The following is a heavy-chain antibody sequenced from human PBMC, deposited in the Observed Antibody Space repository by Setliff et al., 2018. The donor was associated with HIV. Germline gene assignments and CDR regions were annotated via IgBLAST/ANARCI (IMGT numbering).Heavy chain of an antibody. Sequence: SETLSLTCTVSGVSISSSSYYWGWIRQPPGTGLEWMGSIYYSGSTYYNPSLKRRVTISVDTSKNQFSLKLSSVTAADTAVYYCARTPLWSGYEGEAFDIWGQGTMVTVSS. V-gene: IGHV4-39*07. CDR3: ARTPLWSGYEGEAFDI. CDR1: GVSISSSSYY. J-gene: IGHJ3*02. CDR2: IYYSGST. D-gene: IGHD3-3*01.